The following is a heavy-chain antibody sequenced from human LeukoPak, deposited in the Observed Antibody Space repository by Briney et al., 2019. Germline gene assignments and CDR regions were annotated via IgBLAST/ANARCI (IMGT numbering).Heavy chain of an antibody. CDR1: GFTFNSYA. CDR3: ATDIDDKNTFPPIFQH. J-gene: IGHJ1*01. V-gene: IGHV3-23*01. Sequence: PGGSLRLSCEASGFTFNSYAISWVRQAPGKGLEWVASISGSGVDTYYADFVKGLFTISRDNSKNTLYLQMNSLRAEDTAVYYCATDIDDKNTFPPIFQHWGQGTLVTVSS. D-gene: IGHD2/OR15-2a*01. CDR2: ISGSGVDT.